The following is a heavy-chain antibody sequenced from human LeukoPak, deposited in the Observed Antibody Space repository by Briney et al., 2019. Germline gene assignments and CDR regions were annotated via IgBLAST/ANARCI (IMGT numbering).Heavy chain of an antibody. Sequence: GGSLRLSCAASGFTFSSHWMHWVRQAPGKGLEWVSAITSEGTTYYGDSVRGRFTISRDESRNTLYLQMSRLSVDDTAVYYCAKENTRTTAYFEYWGQGSLVTVSS. J-gene: IGHJ4*02. CDR1: GFTFSSHW. CDR3: AKENTRTTAYFEY. CDR2: ITSEGTT. V-gene: IGHV3-53*03. D-gene: IGHD3-9*01.